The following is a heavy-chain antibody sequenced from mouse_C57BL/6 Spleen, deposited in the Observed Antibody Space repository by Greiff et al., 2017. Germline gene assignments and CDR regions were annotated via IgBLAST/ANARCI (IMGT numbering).Heavy chain of an antibody. V-gene: IGHV5-6*01. Sequence: EVQRVESGGDLVKPGGSLTLSCAASGFTFSSYGMSWVRQTPDKRLEWVATISSGGSYTYYPDSVKGRFTISRDNAKNTLYLQMSSLKSEDTAMYYCARGLGTYYFDYWGQGTTLTVSS. CDR1: GFTFSSYG. D-gene: IGHD3-3*01. CDR3: ARGLGTYYFDY. CDR2: ISSGGSYT. J-gene: IGHJ2*01.